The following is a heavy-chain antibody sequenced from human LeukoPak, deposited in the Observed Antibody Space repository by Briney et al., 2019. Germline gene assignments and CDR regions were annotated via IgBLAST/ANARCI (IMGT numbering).Heavy chain of an antibody. CDR1: GGSISSGGYY. D-gene: IGHD2-2*01. J-gene: IGHJ3*02. CDR2: IYYSGST. V-gene: IGHV4-31*03. Sequence: SQTLSLTCTVSGGSISSGGYYWSWIRQHPGKGLEWIGYIYYSGSTYYNPSLKSRVTISVDTSKNQFSLKLSSVTAADTAVYYCAREGDCSSTSCHPGGGAFDIWGQGTMVTVSS. CDR3: AREGDCSSTSCHPGGGAFDI.